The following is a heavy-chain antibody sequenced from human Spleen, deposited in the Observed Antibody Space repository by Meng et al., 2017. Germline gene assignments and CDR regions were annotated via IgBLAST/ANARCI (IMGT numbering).Heavy chain of an antibody. D-gene: IGHD5/OR15-5a*01. CDR1: GDSISSSY. J-gene: IGHJ4*02. CDR2: VSHSGIT. CDR3: ARGSVSLDS. V-gene: IGHV4-59*01. Sequence: SETLSLTCTVSGDSISSSYWSWIRQPPGKALEWIGYVSHSGITTYNPSLKSRVIMSIDASKSQFSLKVYSVTSADTAVYYCARGSVSLDSWGQGALSPSPQ.